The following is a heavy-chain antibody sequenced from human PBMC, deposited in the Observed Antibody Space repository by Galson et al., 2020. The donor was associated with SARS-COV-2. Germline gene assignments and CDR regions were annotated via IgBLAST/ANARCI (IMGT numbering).Heavy chain of an antibody. D-gene: IGHD3-3*01. CDR3: VRDFWSGSSLYYFDS. Sequence: SETLSLTCTVSGGSIRSEDYYWSWIRQSPGKGLEWIGYVSYTGSTYYNPSLKSRVSISVDTSKNQFSLRLNSVTAADTAVYYCVRDFWSGSSLYYFDSWGQGTLVTVSS. V-gene: IGHV4-30-4*01. CDR2: VSYTGST. J-gene: IGHJ4*02. CDR1: GGSIRSEDYY.